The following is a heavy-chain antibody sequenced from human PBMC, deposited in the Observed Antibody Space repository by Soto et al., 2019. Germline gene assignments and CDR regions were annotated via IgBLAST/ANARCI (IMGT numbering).Heavy chain of an antibody. J-gene: IGHJ6*02. CDR2: IIPIFGTA. CDR3: ARPQERITIFGVVPGGHYYYYGMDV. Sequence: GASVKISCTASVGTLSSYAIRWVRQAPGQGLEWMGGIIPIFGTANYAQKFQGRVTITADESTSTAYMELSSLRSEDTAVYYCARPQERITIFGVVPGGHYYYYGMDVWGQGTTVTVSS. V-gene: IGHV1-69*13. CDR1: VGTLSSYA. D-gene: IGHD3-3*01.